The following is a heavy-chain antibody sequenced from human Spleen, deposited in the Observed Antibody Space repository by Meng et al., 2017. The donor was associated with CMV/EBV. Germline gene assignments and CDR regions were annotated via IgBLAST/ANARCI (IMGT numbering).Heavy chain of an antibody. D-gene: IGHD6-13*01. CDR2: ISDSGDNT. Sequence: GESLKISCAASGFTFSSYAMTWVRQAPGKGLEWVSTISDSGDNTYYADSVKGRFTISRDNSKNTLYLQMNSLRAEDTAVYNCAKCRSGIAAALNYWGLGTLVTVSS. J-gene: IGHJ4*02. V-gene: IGHV3-23*01. CDR1: GFTFSSYA. CDR3: AKCRSGIAAALNY.